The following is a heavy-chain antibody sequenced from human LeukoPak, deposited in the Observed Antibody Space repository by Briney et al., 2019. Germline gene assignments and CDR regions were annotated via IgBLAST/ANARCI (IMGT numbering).Heavy chain of an antibody. CDR2: IYYSGST. Sequence: SETLSLTCTVSGGSISSSSYYWGWIRQPPGKGLEWIGSIYYSGSTYYNPSLKSRVTISVDSSKNQFSLKLSSVTAADTAVYYCAGSWIQLWPKFFDYWGQGTLVFVSS. V-gene: IGHV4-39*01. CDR1: GGSISSSSYY. J-gene: IGHJ4*02. CDR3: AGSWIQLWPKFFDY. D-gene: IGHD5-18*01.